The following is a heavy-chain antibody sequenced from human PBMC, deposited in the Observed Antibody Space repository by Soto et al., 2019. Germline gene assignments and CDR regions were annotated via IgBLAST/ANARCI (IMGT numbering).Heavy chain of an antibody. D-gene: IGHD6-13*01. CDR2: ISYDGTKK. CDR1: GFSFSSYG. Sequence: QVQLVESGGGVVQPGRSLRLSCAASGFSFSSYGIHWVRQAPGKGLEWVAVISYDGTKKYFADSVKGRFIFTRDNSKNTVDLQMNSLGVEDTAVYYFAKGGDSNNRFLYWYFDLWGRGTLVTVSS. CDR3: AKGGDSNNRFLYWYFDL. J-gene: IGHJ2*01. V-gene: IGHV3-30*18.